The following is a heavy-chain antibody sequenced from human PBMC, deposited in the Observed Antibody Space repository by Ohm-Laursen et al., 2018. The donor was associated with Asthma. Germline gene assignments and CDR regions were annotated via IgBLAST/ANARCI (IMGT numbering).Heavy chain of an antibody. Sequence: RSLRLSCAASGFTFSSFSMHWVRQAPGKGLEWVAVISYDGSSQHYADSVKGRFTVSRDNSKNTMYLQMNSLSAEDTAMYYCAGDVVSGSKDGFDIWGQGTMVTVS. D-gene: IGHD2-21*01. CDR2: ISYDGSSQ. CDR1: GFTFSSFS. V-gene: IGHV3-30-3*01. CDR3: AGDVVSGSKDGFDI. J-gene: IGHJ3*02.